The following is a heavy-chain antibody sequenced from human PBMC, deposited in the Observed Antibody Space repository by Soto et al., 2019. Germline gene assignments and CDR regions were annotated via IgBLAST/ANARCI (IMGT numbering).Heavy chain of an antibody. CDR2: IYYSGST. CDR1: GDSISSGGYY. Sequence: QVQLQESGPGLVKPSQTLSLTCTVSGDSISSGGYYWSWIRQHPGKGLEWIGYIYYSGSTYYNPSLKXRXTXSXXTSKNQFSLKLSSATAADTAVYYCAASCVACGGFNYYGMDVWGQGTTVTVSS. CDR3: AASCVACGGFNYYGMDV. J-gene: IGHJ6*02. D-gene: IGHD2-21*01. V-gene: IGHV4-31*03.